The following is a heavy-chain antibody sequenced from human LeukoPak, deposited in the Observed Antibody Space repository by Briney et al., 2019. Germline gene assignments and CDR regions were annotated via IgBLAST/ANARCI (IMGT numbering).Heavy chain of an antibody. Sequence: PSETLSLTCTVSGGSISSSSYYWSWIRQPAGKGLEWIGRIYTSGSTNYNPSLKGRVTMSIDTSKNQFSLKLSSVTAADTAVYYCARGRGSSWYYFDYWGQGTLVTVSS. CDR2: IYTSGST. CDR1: GGSISSSSYY. V-gene: IGHV4-61*02. J-gene: IGHJ4*02. CDR3: ARGRGSSWYYFDY. D-gene: IGHD6-13*01.